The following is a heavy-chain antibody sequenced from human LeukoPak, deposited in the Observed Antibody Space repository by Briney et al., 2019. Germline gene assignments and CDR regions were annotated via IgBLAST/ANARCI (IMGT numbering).Heavy chain of an antibody. V-gene: IGHV1-69*05. D-gene: IGHD1-26*01. Sequence: ASVKVSCKASGGIFSSYAISWVRQAPGQGLEWMGGIITIFGTANYAQKFQGRVTITTDESTSTAYMELSSLRSEDTAVYYCARAGMVRATSDYFGYCGQGTLVTVSS. CDR2: IITIFGTA. CDR1: GGIFSSYA. CDR3: ARAGMVRATSDYFGY. J-gene: IGHJ4*02.